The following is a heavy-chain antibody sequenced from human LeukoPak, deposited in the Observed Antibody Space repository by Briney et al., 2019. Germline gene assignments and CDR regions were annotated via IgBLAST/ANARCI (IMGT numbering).Heavy chain of an antibody. CDR1: GGSISSSSYY. CDR3: ARDSQEFLMRGKFDP. D-gene: IGHD2-8*01. V-gene: IGHV4-39*07. CDR2: IYYSGST. J-gene: IGHJ5*02. Sequence: PSETLSLTCTVSGGSISSSSYYWGWIRQPPGKGLEWIGSIYYSGSTYYNPSLKSRVTISVDTSKNQFSLKLSSVTAADTAVYHCARDSQEFLMRGKFDPWGQGTLVTVSS.